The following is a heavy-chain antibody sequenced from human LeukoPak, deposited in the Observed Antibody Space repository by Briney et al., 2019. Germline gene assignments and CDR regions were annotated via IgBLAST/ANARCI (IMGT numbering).Heavy chain of an antibody. CDR3: ARNGYYDILTGYYNSHYFDY. V-gene: IGHV3-21*01. CDR2: ISSSSSYI. Sequence: GGSLRLSCAASGFTFSSYSMNWVRQAPGKGLEWVSSISSSSSYIYYADSVKGRFTISRDNAKNSLYLQMNSLRAEDTAVYYCARNGYYDILTGYYNSHYFDYWGQGTLVTVSS. D-gene: IGHD3-9*01. J-gene: IGHJ4*02. CDR1: GFTFSSYS.